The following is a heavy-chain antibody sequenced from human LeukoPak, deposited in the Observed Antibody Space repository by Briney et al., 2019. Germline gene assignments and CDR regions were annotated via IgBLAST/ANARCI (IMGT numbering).Heavy chain of an antibody. CDR2: INPNSGAT. V-gene: IGHV1-2*06. CDR3: ARLSYSSGWDNYYFDY. D-gene: IGHD6-19*01. Sequence: GASVKVSCKASGYTFTGYYMHWVRQAPGQGLEWMGRINPNSGATNYAQKFQGRVTMTRDTSISTAYMELSRLRSDDTAVYYCARLSYSSGWDNYYFDYWGQGTLVTVSS. J-gene: IGHJ4*02. CDR1: GYTFTGYY.